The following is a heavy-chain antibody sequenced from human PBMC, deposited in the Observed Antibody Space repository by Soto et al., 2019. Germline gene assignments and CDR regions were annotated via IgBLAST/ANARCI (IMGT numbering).Heavy chain of an antibody. V-gene: IGHV3-9*01. CDR3: AKDKYSSSSGGFDY. CDR2: ISWNSGSI. Sequence: PGGSLRLSCAASGFTFDDYAMHWVRQAPGKGLEWVSGISWNSGSIGYADSVKGRFTISRDNAKNSLYLQMNSLRAEDTALYYCAKDKYSSSSGGFDYWGQGTLVTVSS. CDR1: GFTFDDYA. J-gene: IGHJ4*02. D-gene: IGHD6-6*01.